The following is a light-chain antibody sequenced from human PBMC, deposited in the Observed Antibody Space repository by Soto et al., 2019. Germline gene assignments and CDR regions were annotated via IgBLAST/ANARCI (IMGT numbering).Light chain of an antibody. CDR1: SSDVGSYNR. CDR3: SLYTSSSTFV. Sequence: QSALTQPPSVSGSPGQSVTISCTGTSSDVGSYNRVSWYQQPPGTAPKLMIYEVSNRPSGFPDRFSGSKSGNTASLTISGLKAEDEADYYCSLYTSSSTFVFGTGTKLTVL. J-gene: IGLJ1*01. CDR2: EVS. V-gene: IGLV2-18*01.